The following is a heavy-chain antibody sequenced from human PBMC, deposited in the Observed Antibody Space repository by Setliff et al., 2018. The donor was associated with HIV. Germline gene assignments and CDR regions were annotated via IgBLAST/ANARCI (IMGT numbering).Heavy chain of an antibody. V-gene: IGHV3-30*02. CDR3: AKKVPGVGVAGPFDY. CDR1: GFAFSDNP. D-gene: IGHD6-19*01. Sequence: GGSLRLSCVASSGFAFSDNPMHWVRQTPGKGLEWVALIHFDGTNKYYRDSVKGRFTISRDNSKNTVYLQMNSLRAEDTAVYYCAKKVPGVGVAGPFDYWGQGTLVTVSS. J-gene: IGHJ4*02. CDR2: IHFDGTNK.